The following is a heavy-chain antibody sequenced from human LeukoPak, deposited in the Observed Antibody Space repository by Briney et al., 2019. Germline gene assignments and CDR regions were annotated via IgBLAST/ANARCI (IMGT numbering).Heavy chain of an antibody. CDR3: ARGLYDSRGKTPFDY. CDR1: RYTFTGYY. D-gene: IGHD3-16*01. J-gene: IGHJ4*02. CDR2: INPNSGGT. Sequence: ASAKVSCKASRYTFTGYYMHWLRQAPGQGLEWMGWINPNSGGTNYAQKFQGRVTMTRDTSISTAYMELSRLRSDDTAVYYCARGLYDSRGKTPFDYWGQGTLVTVSS. V-gene: IGHV1-2*02.